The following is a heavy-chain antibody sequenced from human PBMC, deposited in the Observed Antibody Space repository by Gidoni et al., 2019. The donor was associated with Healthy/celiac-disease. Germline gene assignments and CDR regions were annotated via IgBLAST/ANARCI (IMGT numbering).Heavy chain of an antibody. CDR1: GFTFDDYT. CDR3: AKDINADDSSGYYHWGAFDI. V-gene: IGHV3-43*01. D-gene: IGHD3-22*01. J-gene: IGHJ3*02. Sequence: EVQLVESGGVVVQPGGSLRLSCAASGFTFDDYTMPWVRQAPGKGLEWVSLISWDGGSTYYADSVKGRFTISRDNSKNSLYLQMNSLRTEDTALYYCAKDINADDSSGYYHWGAFDIWGQGTMVTVSS. CDR2: ISWDGGST.